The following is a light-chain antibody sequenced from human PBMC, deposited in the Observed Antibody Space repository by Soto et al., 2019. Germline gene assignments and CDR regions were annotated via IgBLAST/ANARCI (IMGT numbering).Light chain of an antibody. CDR1: QSVSRN. CDR2: GAS. V-gene: IGKV3-15*01. CDR3: QQYDNWPPLT. Sequence: ETVMTQSPATLSVSPGDGATLSCRASQSVSRNLAWYQQRPGQAPRLLIYGASTRAAGIPARFSGSGFGTEFTLTISSLQSEDFALYYCQQYDNWPPLTFGGGTKVDI. J-gene: IGKJ4*01.